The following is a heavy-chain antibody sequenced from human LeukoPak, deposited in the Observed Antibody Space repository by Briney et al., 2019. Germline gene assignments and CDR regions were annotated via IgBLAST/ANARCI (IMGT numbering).Heavy chain of an antibody. CDR3: ARGGRRWELRLGAFDI. Sequence: SETLSLTCAVYGGSFSGYYWSWIRRPPGKGLEWIGEINHSGSTNYNPSLKSRVTISVDTSKNQFSLKLSSVTAADTAVYYCARGGRRWELRLGAFDIWGQGTMVTVSS. CDR1: GGSFSGYY. V-gene: IGHV4-34*01. CDR2: INHSGST. J-gene: IGHJ3*02. D-gene: IGHD1-26*01.